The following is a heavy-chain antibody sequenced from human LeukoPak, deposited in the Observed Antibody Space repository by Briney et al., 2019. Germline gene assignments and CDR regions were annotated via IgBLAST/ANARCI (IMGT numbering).Heavy chain of an antibody. CDR1: GGSISSSSYY. CDR3: ARARIWFGGVDY. Sequence: SETLSLTCTVSGGSISSSSYYWGWIRQPPGKGLEWIGSIYYSGSTYYNPSLKSRVTISVDTSKNQFSLKLSSVTAADTAVYYCARARIWFGGVDYWGQGTLVTVSS. D-gene: IGHD3-10*01. J-gene: IGHJ4*02. CDR2: IYYSGST. V-gene: IGHV4-39*07.